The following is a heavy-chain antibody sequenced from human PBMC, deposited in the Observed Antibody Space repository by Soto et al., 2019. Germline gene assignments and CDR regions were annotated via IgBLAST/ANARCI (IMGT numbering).Heavy chain of an antibody. CDR2: ISARGSSI. Sequence: EVQLLESGGGLVQPGGSLRLSCAASGITFSNYALSSVRQAPGKGLEWVSGISARGSSIYYADSVKGRFTIPRDNSKNTLSLQMNSLRADDTAVYYCAKEYGGGTSTVTSYFDYWGQGTLVTVSS. V-gene: IGHV3-23*01. D-gene: IGHD5-18*01. CDR3: AKEYGGGTSTVTSYFDY. CDR1: GITFSNYA. J-gene: IGHJ4*02.